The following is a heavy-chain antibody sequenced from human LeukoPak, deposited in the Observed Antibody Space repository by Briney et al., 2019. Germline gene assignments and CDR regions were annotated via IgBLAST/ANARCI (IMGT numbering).Heavy chain of an antibody. CDR1: GFTFSSYA. J-gene: IGHJ4*02. V-gene: IGHV3-23*01. Sequence: PGGSLRLSCAASGFTFSSYAMSWVREAPGEGLEWVSAISGSGGSTYYADSVKGRFTISRDNSKTTLYLQMNSLRAEDTAVYYCAKHRGYCSGGSCLGEYPTGETDYWGQGTLVTVSS. CDR3: AKHRGYCSGGSCLGEYPTGETDY. D-gene: IGHD2-15*01. CDR2: ISGSGGST.